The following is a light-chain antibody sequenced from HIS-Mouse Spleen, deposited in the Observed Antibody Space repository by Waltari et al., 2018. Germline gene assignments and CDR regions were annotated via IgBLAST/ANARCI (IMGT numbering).Light chain of an antibody. CDR3: AAWDDSLSGPV. V-gene: IGLV1-47*01. J-gene: IGLJ3*02. CDR2: RNN. Sequence: QSVLTQPPSASGTPGQRVTISCSGSSSNTGSNYVYWYQHPPGTAPKLLIYRNNQRPSGVPDRFSGSKSGTSASLAISGLRSEDEADYYCAAWDDSLSGPVFGGGTKLTVL. CDR1: SSNTGSNY.